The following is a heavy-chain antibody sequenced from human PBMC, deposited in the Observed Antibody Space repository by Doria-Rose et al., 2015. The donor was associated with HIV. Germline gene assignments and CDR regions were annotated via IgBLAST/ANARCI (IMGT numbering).Heavy chain of an antibody. CDR2: IFSDDER. V-gene: IGHV2-26*01. CDR1: GVSLSSPGMG. J-gene: IGHJ4*02. D-gene: IGHD6-13*01. CDR3: ARIKSSRWYHKYYFDF. Sequence: QITLKESGPVLVKPTETLTLTCTVSGVSLSSPGMGVSWIRQPPGKALEWLANIFSDDERSYNTSLKSSLTISRGTSKSQVVLTMTDMDPVDTATYYCARIKSSRWYHKYYFDFWGQGSLVIVSA.